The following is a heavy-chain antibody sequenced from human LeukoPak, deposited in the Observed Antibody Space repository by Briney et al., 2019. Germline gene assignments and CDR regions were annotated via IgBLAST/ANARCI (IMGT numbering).Heavy chain of an antibody. J-gene: IGHJ4*02. D-gene: IGHD3-3*01. Sequence: ASVKVSCKPYGYTFNTYGITWVRQAPGQGLEWMGWISPYNGNTNYAQKFQGRVTITRNTSISTAYMELSSLRSEDTAVYYCARWDFWSGSHTGDDYWGQGTLVTVSS. CDR3: ARWDFWSGSHTGDDY. CDR2: ISPYNGNT. CDR1: GYTFNTYG. V-gene: IGHV1-8*03.